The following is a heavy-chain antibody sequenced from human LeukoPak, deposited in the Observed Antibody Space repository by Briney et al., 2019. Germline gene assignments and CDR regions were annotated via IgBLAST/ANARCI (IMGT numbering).Heavy chain of an antibody. J-gene: IGHJ4*02. V-gene: IGHV3-21*01. CDR2: ISSSSSYI. CDR1: GFTFSSYS. CDR3: ARDPGYCSGGSCRPTGSGY. D-gene: IGHD2-15*01. Sequence: GGSLRLSCAASGFTFSSYSMNWVRQAPGKGLEWVSSISSSSSYIYYADSVKGRFTISRDNAKNSLYLQMNSLRAEDTAVYYCARDPGYCSGGSCRPTGSGYWGQGTLVTVSS.